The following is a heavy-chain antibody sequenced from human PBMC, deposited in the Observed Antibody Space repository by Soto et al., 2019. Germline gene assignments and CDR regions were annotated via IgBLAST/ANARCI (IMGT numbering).Heavy chain of an antibody. V-gene: IGHV4-59*01. CDR2: IYYSGST. J-gene: IGHJ6*03. CDR1: GGSISSYY. CDR3: ATDTHIAVAGPGYYYYYLDV. D-gene: IGHD6-19*01. Sequence: SETLSLTCTVSGGSISSYYWSWIRQPPGKGLEWIGYIYYSGSTNYNPSRKSRVTISVDTSKNQFSLKLSSVTAADTAVYYRATDTHIAVAGPGYYYYYLDVWGKGTTVTVSS.